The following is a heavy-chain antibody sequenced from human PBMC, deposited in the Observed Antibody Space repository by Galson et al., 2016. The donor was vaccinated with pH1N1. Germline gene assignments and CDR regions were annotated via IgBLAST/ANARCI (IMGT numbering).Heavy chain of an antibody. CDR3: ARLAYGDSFDA. J-gene: IGHJ4*02. CDR1: GFIFSDYS. V-gene: IGHV3-48*04. D-gene: IGHD4-17*01. Sequence: SLRLSCAASGFIFSDYSFIWVRQAPGKGLEWLSYISTGRRVVQYADSVKGRLTSSRDNAQRSVYLQINRLRLQDTAVYHCARLAYGDSFDAWGRGTLVAVSS. CDR2: ISTGRRVV.